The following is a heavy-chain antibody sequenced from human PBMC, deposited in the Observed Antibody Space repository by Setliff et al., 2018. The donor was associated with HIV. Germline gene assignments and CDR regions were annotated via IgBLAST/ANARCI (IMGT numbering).Heavy chain of an antibody. CDR2: IYPSGTI. V-gene: IGHV4-4*07. CDR1: AASIRNSY. Sequence: SETLSLTCTVSAASIRNSYWTWIRQPAGKGLEWIGRIYPSGTINYNPSLKSRVTMSVDTSKNQFSLRLTPVSAADTALYYCAGSMGATKGSWFEPWGQGTLVTVSS. CDR3: AGSMGATKGSWFEP. D-gene: IGHD1-26*01. J-gene: IGHJ5*02.